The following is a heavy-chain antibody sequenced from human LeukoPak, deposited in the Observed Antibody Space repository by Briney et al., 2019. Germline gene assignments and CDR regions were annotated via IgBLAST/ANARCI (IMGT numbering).Heavy chain of an antibody. CDR3: ARVRDGYNDAYDI. CDR2: VNPSGDST. D-gene: IGHD5-24*01. Sequence: ASVKVSCKASGYTFTGYYMHWVRQAPGQGLEWMGIVNPSGDSTNYAQDFRGRLTLTGDTSTSTVYMELSSLRSEDTAVYYCARVRDGYNDAYDIWGQGTMVTVTS. V-gene: IGHV1-46*01. CDR1: GYTFTGYY. J-gene: IGHJ3*02.